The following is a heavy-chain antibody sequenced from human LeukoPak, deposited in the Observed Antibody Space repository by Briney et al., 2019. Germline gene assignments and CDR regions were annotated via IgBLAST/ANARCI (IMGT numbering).Heavy chain of an antibody. CDR1: GFTFSDYY. V-gene: IGHV3-11*04. Sequence: GGSLRLSCAASGFTFSDYYMNWVRQAPGKGLEWVAYISENGDTIHYADSVKGRFIVSRDNARNSLHLQMNSLRAEDAAVYYCASGRSFGYWGQGTLVTVSS. CDR3: ASGRSFGY. D-gene: IGHD1-14*01. J-gene: IGHJ4*02. CDR2: ISENGDTI.